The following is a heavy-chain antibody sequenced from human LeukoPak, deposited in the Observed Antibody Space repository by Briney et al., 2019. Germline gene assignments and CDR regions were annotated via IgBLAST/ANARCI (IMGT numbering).Heavy chain of an antibody. V-gene: IGHV3-11*01. J-gene: IGHJ3*02. Sequence: GGSLRLSCAASGFTFSDYYMSWIRQAPGKGLEWVSYISSGGSTIYYADSVKGRFTISRDNAKNSLYLQMNSLRAEDTAVYYCAMEGRYCSSTSCYTAFDIWGQGIMVTVSS. CDR2: ISSGGSTI. D-gene: IGHD2-2*02. CDR1: GFTFSDYY. CDR3: AMEGRYCSSTSCYTAFDI.